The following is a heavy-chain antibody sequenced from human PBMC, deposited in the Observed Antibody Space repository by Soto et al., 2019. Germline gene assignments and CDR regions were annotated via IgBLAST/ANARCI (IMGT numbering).Heavy chain of an antibody. J-gene: IGHJ4*01. V-gene: IGHV3-23*01. CDR2: VGTDVTP. CDR3: VRKYPGTRPFDY. D-gene: IGHD6-6*01. CDR1: GFTSNIYA. Sequence: ESLRLSCAASGFTSNIYAMNCVRPPAGKLLAWVSAVGTDVTPSYAKSSKGRFTISRANSRTTLYLHLHSRRVATPALSSCVRKYPGTRPFDYWGQGTLVTVSS.